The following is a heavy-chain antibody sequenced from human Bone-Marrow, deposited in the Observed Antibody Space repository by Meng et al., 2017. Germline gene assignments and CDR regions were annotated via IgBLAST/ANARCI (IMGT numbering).Heavy chain of an antibody. J-gene: IGHJ4*02. CDR1: GFNFNNAW. CDR3: TGHIDY. Sequence: GESLKISCTGSGFNFNNAWMTWVRQVPGKGLEWAGRIKSKPDGETTDYGAPVKGRFTISRDDSKNTVYLQMNSLKTEDTGVYFCTGHIDYWGQGTLVTVSS. CDR2: IKSKPDGETT. V-gene: IGHV3-15*05.